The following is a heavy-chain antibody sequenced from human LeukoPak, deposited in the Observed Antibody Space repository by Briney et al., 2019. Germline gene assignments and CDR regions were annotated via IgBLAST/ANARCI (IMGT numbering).Heavy chain of an antibody. Sequence: GSLRLSCAASGFSFSDFSMNWFRQAPGKGLEDISYIRTDSKTIWYADSVKGRFTISRDNAKNSLYLQMNSLRAEDTAVYYCARDALAYCGGDCSKGGWFDPWGQGTLVTVSS. J-gene: IGHJ5*02. CDR2: IRTDSKTI. D-gene: IGHD2-21*02. CDR3: ARDALAYCGGDCSKGGWFDP. V-gene: IGHV3-48*01. CDR1: GFSFSDFS.